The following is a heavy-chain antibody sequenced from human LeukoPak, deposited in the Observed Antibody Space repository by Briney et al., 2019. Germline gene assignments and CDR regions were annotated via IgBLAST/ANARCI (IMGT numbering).Heavy chain of an antibody. D-gene: IGHD6-19*01. Sequence: GGSLRLSCAASGFTLSSYWMSWVRQAPGKGLEWVANIKQDGSEKYYVDSVKGRFTISRDNANNSLYLQMNSLRAEDTAVYYCARALTPKYSSGWRPYYFDYWGQGTLVTVSS. CDR2: IKQDGSEK. J-gene: IGHJ4*02. CDR1: GFTLSSYW. CDR3: ARALTPKYSSGWRPYYFDY. V-gene: IGHV3-7*01.